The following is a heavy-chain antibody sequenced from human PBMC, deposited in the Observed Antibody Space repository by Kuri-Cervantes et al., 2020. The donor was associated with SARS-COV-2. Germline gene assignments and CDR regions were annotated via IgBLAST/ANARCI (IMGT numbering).Heavy chain of an antibody. Sequence: ESLKISCTVSGGSLTNYYWTWIRQTPGKGLEWIGYIYYSGTTESNPSLKSRVTLSVDASKNQFSLKLSSVTAADTAVYYCARMYSINHYGMDVWDQGTTVTVSS. CDR2: IYYSGTT. D-gene: IGHD4-11*01. V-gene: IGHV4-59*12. CDR3: ARMYSINHYGMDV. J-gene: IGHJ6*02. CDR1: GGSLTNYY.